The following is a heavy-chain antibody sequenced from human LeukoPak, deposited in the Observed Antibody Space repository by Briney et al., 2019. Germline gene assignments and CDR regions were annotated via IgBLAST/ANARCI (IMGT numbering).Heavy chain of an antibody. CDR2: IYYSGRT. D-gene: IGHD1-26*01. V-gene: IGHV4-39*01. Sequence: SETLSLTCTVSGDSLSSSSYYWRWIRQPPGRGLEWVGNIYYSGRTYANPSLLSRLSISVDTSKNQFFLNLNSVTAADTALYYCARLMVGATSVASWGQGTLVTVSS. J-gene: IGHJ4*02. CDR3: ARLMVGATSVAS. CDR1: GDSLSSSSYY.